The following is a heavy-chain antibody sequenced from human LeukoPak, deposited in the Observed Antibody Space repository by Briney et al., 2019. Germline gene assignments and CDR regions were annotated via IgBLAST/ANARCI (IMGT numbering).Heavy chain of an antibody. Sequence: SQTLSLTCTVSARSISSGDYFWRWLRKPPGKGLEWIAYMYYSGSTNYNPTLRSRVTMSADTTKNQLSLKLSSVAAADTAVYYCASPYYYGSRIDPWGQGSLVTVSS. CDR3: ASPYYYGSRIDP. CDR1: ARSISSGDYF. J-gene: IGHJ5*02. D-gene: IGHD3-22*01. V-gene: IGHV4-30-4*01. CDR2: MYYSGST.